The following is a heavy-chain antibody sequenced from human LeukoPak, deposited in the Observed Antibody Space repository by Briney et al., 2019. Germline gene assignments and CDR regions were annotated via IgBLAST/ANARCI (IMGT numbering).Heavy chain of an antibody. CDR3: ARPPSRYNWSFDY. J-gene: IGHJ4*02. CDR1: GDSLSSGYY. V-gene: IGHV4-38-2*01. Sequence: SETLSLTCAVSGDSLSSGYYWGWIRQPPGKGLEWVGSIYQSGNSYQKSSVNSLLTLSIATSKNHFSLKVRSVPAADTAVYYCARPPSRYNWSFDYWGEGILVIVSS. CDR2: IYQSGNS. D-gene: IGHD1-20*01.